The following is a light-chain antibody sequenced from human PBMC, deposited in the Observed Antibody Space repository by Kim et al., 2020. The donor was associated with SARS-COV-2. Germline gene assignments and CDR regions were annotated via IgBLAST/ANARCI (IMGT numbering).Light chain of an antibody. V-gene: IGLV2-14*03. J-gene: IGLJ3*02. CDR1: SSDIGGYNY. CDR2: DVT. CDR3: SSYSTTSAVV. Sequence: SITISCSDSSSDIGGYNYVSWYQQHPGKAPKLMIYDVTTRPSGVSDRFSGSKSANMASLTIFGLQAEDEADYYCSSYSTTSAVVFGGGTKLTVL.